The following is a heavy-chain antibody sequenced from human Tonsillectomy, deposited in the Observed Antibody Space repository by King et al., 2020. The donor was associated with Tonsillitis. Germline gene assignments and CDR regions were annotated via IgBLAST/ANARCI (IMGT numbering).Heavy chain of an antibody. J-gene: IGHJ4*02. CDR1: GGTFRSYT. CDR3: ATMDGSRNPYGSGNYYLSYFEL. V-gene: IGHV1-69*01. CDR2: IIPFFDTA. D-gene: IGHD3-10*01. Sequence: HVQLVESGAEVKKPGSSVKVSCKASGGTFRSYTINWVRQAPGQGLEWVGGIIPFFDTANYAQKFQGRVTITADEPTSTAYMELSSLRSEDTAVYYCATMDGSRNPYGSGNYYLSYFELWGQGTLVTVSS.